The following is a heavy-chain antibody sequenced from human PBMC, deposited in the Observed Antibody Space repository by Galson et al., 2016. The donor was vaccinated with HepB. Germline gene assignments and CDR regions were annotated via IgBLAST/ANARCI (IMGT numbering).Heavy chain of an antibody. CDR1: GVTSSRDA. CDR3: AKHEWVVVPAAFQGYFGP. CDR2: VSGRGRST. V-gene: IGHV3-23*01. J-gene: IGHJ5*02. Sequence: SSAASGVTSSRDAKRWFRRAPAERLEGFSAVSGRGRSTFYTESVKGRVTISIDNSKNTLYLQLNSLRAEDTAVYYCAKHEWVVVPAAFQGYFGPWGQGTLVTVSS. D-gene: IGHD2-2*01.